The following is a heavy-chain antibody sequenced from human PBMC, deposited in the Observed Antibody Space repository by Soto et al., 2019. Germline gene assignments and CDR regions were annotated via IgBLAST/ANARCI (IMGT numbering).Heavy chain of an antibody. J-gene: IGHJ3*01. CDR1: GGSVKNNAFS. CDR3: ARARLRAVYAFDS. CDR2: ISSSGRA. Sequence: SETLSLTXTVSGGSVKNNAFSWTWIRQHAGKGPECIGHISSSGRASHSPSLKRRLAISLDTSKNHFSLQLSSVTAADTATYYCARARLRAVYAFDSWGQGTMVTVSS. V-gene: IGHV4-31*03. D-gene: IGHD4-17*01.